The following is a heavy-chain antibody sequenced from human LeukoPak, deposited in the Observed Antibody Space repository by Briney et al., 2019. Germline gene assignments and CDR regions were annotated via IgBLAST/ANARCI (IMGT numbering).Heavy chain of an antibody. V-gene: IGHV4-59*01. CDR2: IYYSGCT. J-gene: IGHJ4*02. CDR3: ARSSGHSSGFRVDY. Sequence: PSETLSLTCTVSGGSISSYYWSWIRQPPGKGLEWIGYIYYSGCTNYNPSLKSRVTISVDTSKNQFSLKLSSVTAADTAVYYCARSSGHSSGFRVDYWGQGTLVTVSS. D-gene: IGHD3-22*01. CDR1: GGSISSYY.